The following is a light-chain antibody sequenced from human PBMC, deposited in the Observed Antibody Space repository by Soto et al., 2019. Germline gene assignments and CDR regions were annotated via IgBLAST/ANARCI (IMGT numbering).Light chain of an antibody. Sequence: QSALTQPASVSGSPGQSITISCTGTSSDVGGYNYVSWYQQHPGKAPRLIIYEVSRRPSGISNRLSGSKSGNTASLTISGLQAEDEADYYCSSYTSSSTLVVFGGGTKVTVL. CDR1: SSDVGGYNY. CDR2: EVS. CDR3: SSYTSSSTLVV. J-gene: IGLJ2*01. V-gene: IGLV2-14*01.